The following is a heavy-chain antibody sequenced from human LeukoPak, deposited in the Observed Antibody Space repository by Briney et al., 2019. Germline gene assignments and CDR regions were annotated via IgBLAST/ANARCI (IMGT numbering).Heavy chain of an antibody. Sequence: GGSLRLSCAASGFTFSSYGMHWVRQAPGKGLEWVAVISYDVSNKYYADSVKGRFTISRDNSKNTLYLQVNSLRAEDTAVYYCAKDSESYHYGSGSYEPHYGMDVWGQGTTVTVSS. CDR2: ISYDVSNK. CDR1: GFTFSSYG. J-gene: IGHJ6*02. D-gene: IGHD3-10*01. V-gene: IGHV3-30*18. CDR3: AKDSESYHYGSGSYEPHYGMDV.